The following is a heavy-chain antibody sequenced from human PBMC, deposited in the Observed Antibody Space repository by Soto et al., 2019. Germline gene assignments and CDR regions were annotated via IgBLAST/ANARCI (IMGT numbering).Heavy chain of an antibody. Sequence: EVQLLESGGGLVQAGGSLRLSCAASGFTFSSYWMSWVRQAPGKGLEWVANIKQDGSEKNYVDSVKGRFTISRDNAKNSLYLQMNSLRPEDTAVYYCAGGWLQLGFDYWGQGTLVTVSS. D-gene: IGHD5-12*01. CDR1: GFTFSSYW. CDR2: IKQDGSEK. V-gene: IGHV3-7*01. CDR3: AGGWLQLGFDY. J-gene: IGHJ4*02.